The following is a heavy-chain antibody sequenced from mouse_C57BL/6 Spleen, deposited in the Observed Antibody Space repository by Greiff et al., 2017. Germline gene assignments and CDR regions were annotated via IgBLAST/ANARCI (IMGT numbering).Heavy chain of an antibody. CDR1: GFTFSSYA. D-gene: IGHD2-3*01. J-gene: IGHJ4*01. Sequence: EVMLVESGEGLVKPGGSLKLSCAASGFTFSSYAMSWVRQTPEKRLEWVAYISSGGDYIYYADTVKGRFTISRDNARNTLYLQMSSLKSEDTAMYYCTRENDGYPYAMDYWGQGTSVTVSS. CDR2: ISSGGDYI. V-gene: IGHV5-9-1*02. CDR3: TRENDGYPYAMDY.